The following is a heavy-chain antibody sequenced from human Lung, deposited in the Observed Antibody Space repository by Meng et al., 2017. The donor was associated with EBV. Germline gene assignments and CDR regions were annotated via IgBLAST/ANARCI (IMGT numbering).Heavy chain of an antibody. Sequence: QGQLQASGPGLVKPSQTLFLTCTVSGGSISSGGYYWSWIRQNPGKGLEWIGYIYYSESTYHDPSLKSRVTISVDTSKNQFSLKLSSVTAADTAVYYCARVYYYDSSGYSHWGQGTLVTVAS. CDR1: GGSISSGGYY. J-gene: IGHJ4*02. CDR3: ARVYYYDSSGYSH. D-gene: IGHD3-22*01. CDR2: IYYSEST. V-gene: IGHV4-31*03.